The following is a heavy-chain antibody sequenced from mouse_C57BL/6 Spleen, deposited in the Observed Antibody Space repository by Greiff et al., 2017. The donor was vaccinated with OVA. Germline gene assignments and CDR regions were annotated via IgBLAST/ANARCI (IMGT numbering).Heavy chain of an antibody. Sequence: QVQLKESGAELVRPGTSVKMSCKASGYTFTNYWIGWAKQRPGHGLEWIGDIYPGGGYTNYNEKFKGKATLTADKSSSTAYIQFSSLTSEDSAIYYCARYYGNFFDYWGQGTTLTVSS. CDR2: IYPGGGYT. J-gene: IGHJ2*01. CDR3: ARYYGNFFDY. CDR1: GYTFTNYW. D-gene: IGHD2-1*01. V-gene: IGHV1-63*01.